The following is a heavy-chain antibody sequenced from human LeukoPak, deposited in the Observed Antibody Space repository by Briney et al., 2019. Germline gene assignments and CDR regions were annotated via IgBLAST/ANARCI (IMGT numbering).Heavy chain of an antibody. CDR1: GGSFSTAGYY. CDR2: IYSTGST. J-gene: IGHJ5*02. Sequence: SQTLSLTCTVSGGSFSTAGYYWSWIRQHPGKGLEWIGYIYSTGSTYYNPSLKSRATISIDTSKNQFSLKLNSVTAADTAVYYCARDGLGDYDLFDPWGQGTLVTVSS. CDR3: ARDGLGDYDLFDP. D-gene: IGHD4-17*01. V-gene: IGHV4-31*03.